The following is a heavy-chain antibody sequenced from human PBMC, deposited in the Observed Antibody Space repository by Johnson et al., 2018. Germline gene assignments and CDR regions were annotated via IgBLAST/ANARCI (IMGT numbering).Heavy chain of an antibody. CDR1: GFTFSSYS. CDR3: ARDNWFDY. J-gene: IGHJ4*02. V-gene: IGHV3-21*06. Sequence: VQLVESGGGLVKPGGSLRLSCAASGFTFSSYSMTWVRQAPGKGLEWVPFLSTSSDYKYYADSLKGRFTISRDNAKNSLYLQVKNLRVEDPAVYYCARDNWFDYWGQGTLVTVSP. CDR2: LSTSSDYK.